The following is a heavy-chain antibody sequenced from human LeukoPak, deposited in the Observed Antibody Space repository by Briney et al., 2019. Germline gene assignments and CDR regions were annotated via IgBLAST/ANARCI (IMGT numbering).Heavy chain of an antibody. CDR2: IYYSGTT. V-gene: IGHV4-39*07. CDR1: GGSISASSYY. Sequence: SETLSLTCTVSGGSISASSYYWGWIRQPPGKGLEWIGTIYYSGTTYYNPSLKSRVTISVDKSKNQFSLKLSSVTAADTAVYYCARESYAMDVWGQGTTVTVSS. J-gene: IGHJ6*02. CDR3: ARESYAMDV.